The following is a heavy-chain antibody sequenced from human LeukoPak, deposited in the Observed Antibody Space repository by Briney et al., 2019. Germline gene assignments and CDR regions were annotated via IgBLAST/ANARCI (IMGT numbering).Heavy chain of an antibody. D-gene: IGHD3-22*01. J-gene: IGHJ3*02. V-gene: IGHV4-4*07. CDR2: IYTSGST. CDR1: GGSISSYY. Sequence: SETLSLTCTVSGGSISSYYWSWIRQPAGKGLEWIGRIYTSGSTNYNPSLKSRVTMSVDTSKNQFSLKLSSVTAADTAVYYCARDYYDSSGKRLFFFDIWGQGTMVTVSS. CDR3: ARDYYDSSGKRLFFFDI.